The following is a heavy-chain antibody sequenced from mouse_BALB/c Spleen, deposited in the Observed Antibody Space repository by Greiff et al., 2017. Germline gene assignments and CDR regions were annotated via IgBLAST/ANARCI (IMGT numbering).Heavy chain of an antibody. Sequence: EVKLVESGGGLVKLGGSLKLSCAASGFTFSSYYMSWVRQTPEKRLELVAAINSNGGSTYYPDTVKGRFTISRDNAKNTLYLQMSSLKSEDTALYYCARHYYGSSYEGFFDYWGQGTTLTVSS. V-gene: IGHV5-6-2*01. D-gene: IGHD1-1*01. CDR3: ARHYYGSSYEGFFDY. J-gene: IGHJ2*01. CDR2: INSNGGST. CDR1: GFTFSSYY.